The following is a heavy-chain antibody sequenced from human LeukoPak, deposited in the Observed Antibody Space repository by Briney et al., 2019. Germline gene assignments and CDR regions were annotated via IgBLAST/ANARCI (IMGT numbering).Heavy chain of an antibody. CDR2: INPNSGGT. V-gene: IGHV1-2*06. J-gene: IGHJ4*02. Sequence: ASVKVSCKASGYTFTGYYMHWVRQAPGQGLEWMGRINPNSGGTNYAQKFQGRVNMTRDTSISTAYMELSRLRSDDTAVYYCARGYTSSWFAPPGYWGQGTLVTVSS. D-gene: IGHD6-13*01. CDR1: GYTFTGYY. CDR3: ARGYTSSWFAPPGY.